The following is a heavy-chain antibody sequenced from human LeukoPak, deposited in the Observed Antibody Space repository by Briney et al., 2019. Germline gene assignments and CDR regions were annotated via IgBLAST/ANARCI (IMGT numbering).Heavy chain of an antibody. CDR2: IYFTGTT. CDR3: ARGGAYSDS. J-gene: IGHJ4*02. Sequence: SETLSPTCTVSGGSISPHYWTWIRQPPGKGLEWIGYIYFTGTTNYNPSLKSRVTISVDTSKNQFSLELNSVTAADTAVYYCARGGAYSDSWGQGTLVTVSS. D-gene: IGHD2-21*01. V-gene: IGHV4-59*11. CDR1: GGSISPHY.